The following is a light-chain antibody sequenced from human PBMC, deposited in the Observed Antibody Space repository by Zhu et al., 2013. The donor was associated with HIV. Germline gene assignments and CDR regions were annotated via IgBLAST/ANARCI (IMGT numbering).Light chain of an antibody. CDR2: GAS. CDR1: QSVSSNY. Sequence: EIVLTQSPGTLSLSPGERATLSCRASQSVSSNYLAWYQQRPGQAPRLLIFGASSRATGIPDRFSGSGSGTEFTLTISRLEPEDFAVYYCQQRNNWPPLFTFGPGTRVDIK. V-gene: IGKV3D-20*02. CDR3: QQRNNWPPLFT. J-gene: IGKJ3*01.